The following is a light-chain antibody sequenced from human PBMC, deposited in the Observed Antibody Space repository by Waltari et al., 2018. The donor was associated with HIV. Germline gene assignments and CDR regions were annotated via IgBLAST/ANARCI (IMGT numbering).Light chain of an antibody. CDR1: HSTVGRHA. J-gene: IGLJ2*01. V-gene: IGLV1-47*01. CDR3: STWDDSLKDVL. CDR2: RDN. Sequence: QSALTQPPSASGTPGQRVTISCSGSHSTVGRHAVYWYQKFPGSAPQLVIYRDNQRPPGVSDRFSGSKSGAAASRAISGLRSEDEADFYCSTWDDSLKDVLFGGGTKLTVL.